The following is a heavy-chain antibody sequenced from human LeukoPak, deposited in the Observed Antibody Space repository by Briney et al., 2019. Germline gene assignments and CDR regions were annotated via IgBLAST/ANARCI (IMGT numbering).Heavy chain of an antibody. V-gene: IGHV1-69*13. D-gene: IGHD6-19*01. CDR1: GYTFTSYA. CDR2: IIPIFGTA. CDR3: ARVSSGWYRGDAFDI. Sequence: SVKVSCKASGYTFTSYAISWVRQAPGQGLEWMGGIIPIFGTANYAQKFQGRVTITADESTSTAYMELSSLRSEDTAVYYCARVSSGWYRGDAFDIWGQGTMVTVSS. J-gene: IGHJ3*02.